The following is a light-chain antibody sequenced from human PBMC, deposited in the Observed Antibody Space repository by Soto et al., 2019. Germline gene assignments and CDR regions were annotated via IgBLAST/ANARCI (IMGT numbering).Light chain of an antibody. J-gene: IGLJ2*01. CDR2: GNS. Sequence: QSVLTQPPSESGAPGQRVTISCTGSSSNIGAGYDVHWYQQLPGTAPKLLIYGNSNRPSGVPDRFSGSKSGTSASLAITGLQPEDEADYYCQSYDSTLSGVVFGGGTQLTVL. V-gene: IGLV1-40*01. CDR3: QSYDSTLSGVV. CDR1: SSNIGAGYD.